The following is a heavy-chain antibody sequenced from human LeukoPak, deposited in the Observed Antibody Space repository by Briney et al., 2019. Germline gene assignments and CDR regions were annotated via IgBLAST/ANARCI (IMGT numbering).Heavy chain of an antibody. CDR3: AKDVYSSSSYYFDY. D-gene: IGHD6-6*01. J-gene: IGHJ4*02. CDR2: IGGSGGRT. Sequence: PGGSLRLSCAASGFTFSSYAMSWVRQAPGKGLEWVSVIGGSGGRTYYADSVKGRFTISRDNSKNTLYLQMNSLRAEDTAVYYCAKDVYSSSSYYFDYWGQGTVVTVSS. CDR1: GFTFSSYA. V-gene: IGHV3-23*01.